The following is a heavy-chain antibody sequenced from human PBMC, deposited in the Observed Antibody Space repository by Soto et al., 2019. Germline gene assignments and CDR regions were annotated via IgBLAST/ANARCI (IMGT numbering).Heavy chain of an antibody. CDR3: ARRLYYDFWSGYYRRDYYYYGMDV. CDR1: GGTFSSYA. J-gene: IGHJ6*02. V-gene: IGHV1-69*13. D-gene: IGHD3-3*01. Sequence: GASVKVSCKASGGTFSSYAISWVRQAPGQGLEWMGGIIPIFGTANYAQKFQGRVTITADESTSTAYMELSSLGSEDTAVYYCARRLYYDFWSGYYRRDYYYYGMDVWGQGTTVTVS. CDR2: IIPIFGTA.